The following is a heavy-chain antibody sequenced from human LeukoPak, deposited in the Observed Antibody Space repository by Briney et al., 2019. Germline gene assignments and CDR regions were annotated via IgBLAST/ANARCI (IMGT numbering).Heavy chain of an antibody. CDR2: INYSGTT. V-gene: IGHV4-39*01. D-gene: IGHD6-19*01. Sequence: SETLSLTCIVSGDSISSSSYYWGWIRQPPEKGLEWIGSINYSGTTYYSPSLKSRVTISVDTSKNQFSLKLGSVTAADTAVYYCARHGYNSGWWVDYWGQGTLVTVSS. CDR1: GDSISSSSYY. J-gene: IGHJ4*02. CDR3: ARHGYNSGWWVDY.